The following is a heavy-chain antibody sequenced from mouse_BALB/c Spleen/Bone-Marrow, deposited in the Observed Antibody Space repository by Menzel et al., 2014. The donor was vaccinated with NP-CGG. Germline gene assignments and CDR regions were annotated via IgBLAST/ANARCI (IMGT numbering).Heavy chain of an antibody. Sequence: VQLQQSGPELVKPGASVKMSCKASGYTFTRYVIHWVRQKPGQGLEWIGYINPYNDGIKYNEKFKGKATLTSDKSSSATYVKLSSLTSEDSAVEYCASETPATSDYALDYWGQGTSVTVSS. V-gene: IGHV1-14*01. D-gene: IGHD1-1*01. CDR1: GYTFTRYV. J-gene: IGHJ4*01. CDR3: ASETPATSDYALDY. CDR2: INPYNDGI.